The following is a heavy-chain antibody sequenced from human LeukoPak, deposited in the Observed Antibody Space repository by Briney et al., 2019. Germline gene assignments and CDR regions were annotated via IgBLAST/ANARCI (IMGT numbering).Heavy chain of an antibody. CDR3: ARKDRFEAFDI. CDR2: IIPSSGST. V-gene: IGHV1-46*01. CDR1: GYIFTSYY. J-gene: IGHJ3*02. Sequence: ASVKVSCKASGYIFTSYYIHWMRQAPGQGLGWMGIIIPSSGSTSSAQKFQGRVTMTRDTSTSTVSMELSSLRSEDTALYYCARKDRFEAFDIWGQGTMLIVSS.